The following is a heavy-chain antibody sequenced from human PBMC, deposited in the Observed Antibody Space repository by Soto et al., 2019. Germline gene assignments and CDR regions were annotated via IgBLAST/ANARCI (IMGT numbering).Heavy chain of an antibody. Sequence: QVQLQQWGAGLLKPSETLSLTCAVYGGSFSGYYWSWIRQPPGKGLEWIGEINHSGSTNYNPSLKSRVTISVDTSKNQFSLKLSSVTAADTAVYYCARRGGYSYGLRGWFDPWGQGTLVTVSS. J-gene: IGHJ5*02. CDR1: GGSFSGYY. CDR2: INHSGST. D-gene: IGHD5-18*01. V-gene: IGHV4-34*01. CDR3: ARRGGYSYGLRGWFDP.